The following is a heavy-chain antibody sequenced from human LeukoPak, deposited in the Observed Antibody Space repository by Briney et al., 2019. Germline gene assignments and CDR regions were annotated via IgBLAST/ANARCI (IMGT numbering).Heavy chain of an antibody. D-gene: IGHD3-10*01. CDR1: GFTFSSYS. V-gene: IGHV3-21*01. J-gene: IGHJ6*02. CDR2: ISSSSSYI. Sequence: PGGSLRLSCAASGFTFSSYSMNWVRQAPGKGLEWVSSISSSSSYIYYADSVKGRFTISRDNAKNSLYLQMNSLRAEDTAVYYCERRPWFGELSDYYYGMDVWGQGTTVTVSS. CDR3: ERRPWFGELSDYYYGMDV.